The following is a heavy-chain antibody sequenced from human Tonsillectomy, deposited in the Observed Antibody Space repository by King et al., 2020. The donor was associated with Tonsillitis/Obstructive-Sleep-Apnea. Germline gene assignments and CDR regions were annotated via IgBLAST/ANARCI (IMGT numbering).Heavy chain of an antibody. CDR2: IYYSGST. Sequence: QLQESGPGLVKPSETLSLTCTVSGGSISSYYWSWLRQPPGKGLEWIGYIYYSGSTNYNPSLKSRVTISVDTSKNQFSLKLSSVTAADTAVYYCARDRGYCSGGSCYGGFFDYWGQGTLVTVSS. J-gene: IGHJ4*02. V-gene: IGHV4-59*01. CDR1: GGSISSYY. CDR3: ARDRGYCSGGSCYGGFFDY. D-gene: IGHD2-15*01.